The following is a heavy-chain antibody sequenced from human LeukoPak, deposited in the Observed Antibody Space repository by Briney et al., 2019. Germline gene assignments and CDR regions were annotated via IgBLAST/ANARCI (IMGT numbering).Heavy chain of an antibody. D-gene: IGHD1-26*01. V-gene: IGHV3-33*01. J-gene: IGHJ4*02. Sequence: GGSLRLSCTASGFSFSRFGMHWVRQAPGKGLEWVALMWHDGSNQYYADSVKGRFTISRDNSMSTLYLQMSSLRVDDTAVYYCARDFEAKVRATTLSHWGQGTLVTVSS. CDR1: GFSFSRFG. CDR3: ARDFEAKVRATTLSH. CDR2: MWHDGSNQ.